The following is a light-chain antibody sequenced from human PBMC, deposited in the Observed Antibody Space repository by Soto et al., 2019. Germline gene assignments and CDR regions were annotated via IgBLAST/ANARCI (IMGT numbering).Light chain of an antibody. CDR1: QSVSYY. Sequence: EIVLTQSPGTLSLSPGERATLSCRASQSVSYYLAWYQQKPGQAPRFLIYGTSTRATGIPARFRGSGSGTEFTLTISSLQSEDFAVYYCQQYDDWPMYTFGQGTKLEIK. J-gene: IGKJ2*01. V-gene: IGKV3-15*01. CDR3: QQYDDWPMYT. CDR2: GTS.